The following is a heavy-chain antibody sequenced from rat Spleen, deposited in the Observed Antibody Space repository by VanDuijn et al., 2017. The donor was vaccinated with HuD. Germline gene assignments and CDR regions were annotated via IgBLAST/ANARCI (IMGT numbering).Heavy chain of an antibody. CDR3: TTSETWFAY. D-gene: IGHD1-11*01. J-gene: IGHJ3*01. V-gene: IGHV5-27*01. CDR2: ISTGGGST. CDR1: GFTFSNYY. Sequence: EVQLVESGGGLVQPGRSLKLSCAASGFTFSNYYMAWVRQAPTKGLEWVAYISTGGGSTYYLDSVKGRFTISRDNARSTLYLQMDSLRSDDTATYYCTTSETWFAYWGQGTLVTVSS.